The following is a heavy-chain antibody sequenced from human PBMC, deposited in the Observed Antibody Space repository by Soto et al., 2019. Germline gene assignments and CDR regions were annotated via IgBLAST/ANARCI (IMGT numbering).Heavy chain of an antibody. J-gene: IGHJ3*02. D-gene: IGHD1-26*01. CDR3: ARDPSRIGSSDAFDI. CDR2: ISSSSSTI. CDR1: GFTFSSYS. Sequence: PGGSLRLSCAASGFTFSSYSMNWVRQAPGKGLEWVSYISSSSSTIYYADSVKGRFTISRDNAKNSLYLQMNSLRDEDTAVYYCARDPSRIGSSDAFDIWGQGTMVTVSS. V-gene: IGHV3-48*02.